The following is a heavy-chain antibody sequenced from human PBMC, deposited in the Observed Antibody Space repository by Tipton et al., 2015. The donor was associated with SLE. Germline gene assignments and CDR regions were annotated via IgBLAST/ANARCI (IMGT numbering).Heavy chain of an antibody. J-gene: IGHJ6*02. CDR1: RYSITSGFS. Sequence: TLSLTCNVSRYSITSGFSWGWIRQPPGKGLEWIGSIYHRGNTYYNPSLESRVTISVDTPTNQFSLKLSSVTAADTAVYYCARGLLTWRGAIVGVDVWGQGTTVNVSS. CDR2: IYHRGNT. D-gene: IGHD2-21*01. V-gene: IGHV4-38-2*02. CDR3: ARGLLTWRGAIVGVDV.